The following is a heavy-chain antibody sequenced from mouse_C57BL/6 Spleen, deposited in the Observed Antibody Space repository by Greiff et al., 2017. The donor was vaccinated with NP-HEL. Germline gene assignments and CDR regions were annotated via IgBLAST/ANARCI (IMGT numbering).Heavy chain of an antibody. Sequence: EVKPQESGGGLVKPGGSLKLSCAASGFTFSDYGMHWVRQAPEKGLEWVAYISSGSSTIYYADTVKGRFTISRDNAKNTLFLQMTSLRSEDTAMYYCARATDPSDAMDYWGQGTSVTVSS. CDR1: GFTFSDYG. CDR3: ARATDPSDAMDY. J-gene: IGHJ4*01. D-gene: IGHD6-1*01. CDR2: ISSGSSTI. V-gene: IGHV5-17*01.